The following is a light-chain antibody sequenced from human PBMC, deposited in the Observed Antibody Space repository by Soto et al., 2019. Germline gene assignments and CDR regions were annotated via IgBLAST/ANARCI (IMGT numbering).Light chain of an antibody. CDR2: TAS. CDR1: QSINRL. CDR3: QQYITYQWT. V-gene: IGKV1-5*03. Sequence: DVHLTQSPSTLSAVVGDRVTITCRASQSINRLLACYQLKPGQAPKLLISTASRLQRGFPSRFSGNGSETAFTLTISCLKPAEFATYYCQQYITYQWTFDQGTTV. J-gene: IGKJ1*01.